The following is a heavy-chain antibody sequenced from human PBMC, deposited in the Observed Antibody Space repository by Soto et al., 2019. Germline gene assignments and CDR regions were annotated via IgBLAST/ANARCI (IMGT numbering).Heavy chain of an antibody. CDR3: ARDKGSSSTYSYYGMDV. J-gene: IGHJ6*02. CDR2: IYSGGST. CDR1: GFTVSSNY. V-gene: IGHV3-66*01. D-gene: IGHD6-6*01. Sequence: EVQLVESGGGLVQPGGSLRLSCAASGFTVSSNYMSWVRQAPGKGLEWVSVIYSGGSTYYADSVKGRFTISRDNSKHTLYVQMNSLSAEATAVYYCARDKGSSSTYSYYGMDVCGQGTTVTFSS.